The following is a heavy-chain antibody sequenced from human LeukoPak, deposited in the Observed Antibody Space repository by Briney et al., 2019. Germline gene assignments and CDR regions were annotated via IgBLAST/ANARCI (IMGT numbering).Heavy chain of an antibody. D-gene: IGHD6-13*01. V-gene: IGHV6-1*01. Sequence: SQTLSLTCAISGDSVSSDSDTWNWIRQSPSRGLEWLGRTYYRSKWYNVYAASVKSRITINPDTSKNQFSLQLNSVTPEDTAVYYCARGQAASGRLFDYWGQGTLVTVSS. CDR1: GDSVSSDSDT. J-gene: IGHJ4*02. CDR3: ARGQAASGRLFDY. CDR2: TYYRSKWYN.